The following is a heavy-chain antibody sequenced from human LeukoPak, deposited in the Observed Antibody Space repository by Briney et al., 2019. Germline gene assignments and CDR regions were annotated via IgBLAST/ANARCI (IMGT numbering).Heavy chain of an antibody. Sequence: HPGGSLRLSCAASGFTFSSYWMSWVRQAPGKGLEWVANIKQDGSEKYYVDSVKGRFTISRDNSKNTLYLQMNSLRAEDTAVYYCATDLEYSYGLYYFDYWGQGTLVTVSS. D-gene: IGHD5-18*01. V-gene: IGHV3-7*01. CDR3: ATDLEYSYGLYYFDY. J-gene: IGHJ4*02. CDR2: IKQDGSEK. CDR1: GFTFSSYW.